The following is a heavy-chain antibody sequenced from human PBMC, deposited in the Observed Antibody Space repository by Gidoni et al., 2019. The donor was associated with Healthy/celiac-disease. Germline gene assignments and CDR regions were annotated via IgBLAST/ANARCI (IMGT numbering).Heavy chain of an antibody. J-gene: IGHJ4*02. CDR2: MNPNRGNT. D-gene: IGHD3-22*01. Sequence: QVQLVQSGAEVKKPGASVKVSCKASGYTFTSYDINWVRQATGQGLEWMGWMNPNRGNTGYAQKFQGRVTMTRNTSISTAYLELSSLSSDDTAVYYGARDYYDSSGYYFDSWGQGTLVTVSS. CDR1: GYTFTSYD. V-gene: IGHV1-8*01. CDR3: ARDYYDSSGYYFDS.